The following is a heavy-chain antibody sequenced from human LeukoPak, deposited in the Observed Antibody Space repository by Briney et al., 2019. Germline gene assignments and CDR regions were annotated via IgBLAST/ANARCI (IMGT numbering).Heavy chain of an antibody. Sequence: PGVSLRLSCAASGFTFSTFAMIWVRQPPGKVLEWVSSIFPSGGEIHYADSVRGRFTISRDNSKSTLSLQMNSLRAEDAAIYYCATYRQVLLPFESWGKGTLVTVSS. V-gene: IGHV3-23*01. J-gene: IGHJ4*02. D-gene: IGHD2-8*02. CDR1: GFTFSTFA. CDR3: ATYRQVLLPFES. CDR2: IFPSGGEI.